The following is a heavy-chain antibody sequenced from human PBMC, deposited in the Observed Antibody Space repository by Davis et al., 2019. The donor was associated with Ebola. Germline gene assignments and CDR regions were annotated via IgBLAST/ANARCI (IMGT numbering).Heavy chain of an antibody. D-gene: IGHD3/OR15-3a*01. CDR3: ATWTAPYYFDY. Sequence: GESLKISCAASGFTFSSYSMNWVRQAPGKGLEWVSYISSSSSTIYYADSVKGRFTISRDNSKNTLYLQVNSLRAEDTAVYYCATWTAPYYFDYWGQGALVTVSS. J-gene: IGHJ4*01. CDR2: ISSSSSTI. V-gene: IGHV3-48*01. CDR1: GFTFSSYS.